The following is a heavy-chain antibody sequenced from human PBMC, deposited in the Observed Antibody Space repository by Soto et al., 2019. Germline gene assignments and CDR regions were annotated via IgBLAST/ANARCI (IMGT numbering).Heavy chain of an antibody. CDR2: ISWNSGSI. D-gene: IGHD2-15*01. Sequence: GGSLRLSCAASGFTFDDYAMHWVRQAPGKGLEWVSGISWNSGSIGYVDSVKGRFTISRDNAKNSVYLQMNSLRAEDTAVYYCARGRYCSGGRCYFDYWGQGTPVTVSS. CDR1: GFTFDDYA. CDR3: ARGRYCSGGRCYFDY. J-gene: IGHJ4*02. V-gene: IGHV3-9*01.